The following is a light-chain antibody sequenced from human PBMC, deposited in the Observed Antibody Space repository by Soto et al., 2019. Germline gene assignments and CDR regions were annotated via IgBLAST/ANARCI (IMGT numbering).Light chain of an antibody. V-gene: IGLV1-44*01. CDR3: VAWDDSMNGSVV. CDR1: SSNIGSNT. J-gene: IGLJ2*01. Sequence: QSVLTQPPSASGTPGQRVTISCSGSSSNIGSNTVNWYQQLPGTAPKLVIYSNNHRPSGVPDRFSCATYGASASLAISGLQYEDEADYYCVAWDDSMNGSVVFGGGTKLTVL. CDR2: SNN.